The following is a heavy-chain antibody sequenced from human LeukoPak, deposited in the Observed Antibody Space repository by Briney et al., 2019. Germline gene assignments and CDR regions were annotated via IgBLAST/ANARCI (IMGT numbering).Heavy chain of an antibody. D-gene: IGHD3-10*02. V-gene: IGHV3-48*03. J-gene: IGHJ6*04. Sequence: GGSLRLSCAASGFTFSSSAMSWVRQAPGKGLEGVSYISSSGSTIYYADSVKGRFTISRDNAKNSLYPQMNSLRAEDTAVYYCAELGITMIGGVWGKGTTVTISS. CDR3: AELGITMIGGV. CDR2: ISSSGSTI. CDR1: GFTFSSSA.